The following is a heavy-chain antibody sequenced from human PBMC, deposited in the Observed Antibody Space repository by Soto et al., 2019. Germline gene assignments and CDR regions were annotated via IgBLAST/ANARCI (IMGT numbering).Heavy chain of an antibody. V-gene: IGHV3-30*18. Sequence: QAGGSLRLSCVASGFSSSGHGMHWVRQAPGKGLEWVAFLSYDGSNKYYGDPVKGRFTISRDNSKNTLYLQMNSLRAEDTAVYYCAKRTYYYDSSGPDDAFDMWGQGTMVTVSS. CDR1: GFSSSGHG. CDR3: AKRTYYYDSSGPDDAFDM. D-gene: IGHD3-22*01. CDR2: LSYDGSNK. J-gene: IGHJ3*02.